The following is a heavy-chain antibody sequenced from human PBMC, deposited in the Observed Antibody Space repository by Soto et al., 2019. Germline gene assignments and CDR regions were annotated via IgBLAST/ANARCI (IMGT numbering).Heavy chain of an antibody. Sequence: QVQLQESGPGLVKPLETLSLTCTVPGGSITSYYWSWVRQPPGKGLEWIGYIYYNGNINYNPSLNRRLTISLDSSKNQFSLRLSSVTAADTAVYYCDTGRVYFGSEYWGQGTLVTVSS. D-gene: IGHD3-10*01. CDR1: GGSITSYY. J-gene: IGHJ4*02. V-gene: IGHV4-59*01. CDR3: DTGRVYFGSEY. CDR2: IYYNGNI.